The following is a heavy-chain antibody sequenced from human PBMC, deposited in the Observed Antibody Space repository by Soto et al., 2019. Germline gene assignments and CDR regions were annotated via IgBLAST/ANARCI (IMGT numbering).Heavy chain of an antibody. J-gene: IGHJ4*02. CDR1: GGSISSYY. V-gene: IGHV4-59*01. Sequence: TSETLSLTCTVSGGSISSYYWSWIRQPPGKGLEWIGYIYYSGDTNYNPSLKSRVTISVDTSKNQFSLKLSSVTAADTAVYYCASYVLRSFDGGFDYWGQGTLVTVSS. CDR2: IYYSGDT. D-gene: IGHD3-9*01. CDR3: ASYVLRSFDGGFDY.